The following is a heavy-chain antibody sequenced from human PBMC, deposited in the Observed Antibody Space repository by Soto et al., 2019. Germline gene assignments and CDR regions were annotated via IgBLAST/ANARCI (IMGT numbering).Heavy chain of an antibody. CDR3: ARGYDYVWGSYRSDAFDI. V-gene: IGHV1-24*01. D-gene: IGHD3-16*02. CDR1: GHTLTDFS. Sequence: ASAKVSCKVPGHTLTDFSIHWVRQAPGKRFEWMGVFDPEDGETIYAQKFQGRVIMTKDTSASTAYMELSSLRSEDTAVYYCARGYDYVWGSYRSDAFDIWGQGTMVTVS. CDR2: FDPEDGET. J-gene: IGHJ3*02.